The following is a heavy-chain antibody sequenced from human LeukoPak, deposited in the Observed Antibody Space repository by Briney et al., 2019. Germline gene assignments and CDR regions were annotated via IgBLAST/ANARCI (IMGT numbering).Heavy chain of an antibody. CDR3: ARGPSSSWAFPFDY. D-gene: IGHD6-13*01. CDR1: GGSISSGGYY. V-gene: IGHV4-30-2*01. Sequence: PSETLSLTCTVSGGSISSGGYYWSWIRQPPGKGLEWIGYIYHSGSTYYNPSLKSRVTISVDRSKNQFSLKLSSVTAADTAVYYCARGPSSSWAFPFDYWGQGTLVTVSS. J-gene: IGHJ4*02. CDR2: IYHSGST.